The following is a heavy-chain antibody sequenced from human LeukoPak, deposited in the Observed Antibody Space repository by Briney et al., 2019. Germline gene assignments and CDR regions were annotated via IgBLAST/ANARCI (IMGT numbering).Heavy chain of an antibody. V-gene: IGHV1-46*01. CDR1: GYTFTSYY. CDR3: ARWWVAPAARKTNYYMDV. J-gene: IGHJ6*03. Sequence: GASVKVSCKASGYTFTSYYMHWVRQAPGQGLEWMGIINPSGGSTSYAQKFQGRVTMTRDMSTSTVYMELSSLRSDDTAVYYCARWWVAPAARKTNYYMDVWGKGTTVTISS. CDR2: INPSGGST. D-gene: IGHD2-2*01.